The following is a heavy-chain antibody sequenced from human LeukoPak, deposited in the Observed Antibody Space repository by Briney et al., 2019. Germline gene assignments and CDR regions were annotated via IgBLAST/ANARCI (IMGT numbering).Heavy chain of an antibody. CDR1: GFTFSSYS. CDR2: ISSSSSYI. J-gene: IGHJ4*02. CDR3: ARAVSDGYNPDD. D-gene: IGHD5-24*01. V-gene: IGHV3-21*01. Sequence: PGGSLRLSCAASGFTFSSYSMNWVRQAPGKGLEWVSSISSSSSYIYYADSVKGRFTISRDNAKNSLYLQMNSLRAEDTAVYYCARAVSDGYNPDDWGQGTLVTVSS.